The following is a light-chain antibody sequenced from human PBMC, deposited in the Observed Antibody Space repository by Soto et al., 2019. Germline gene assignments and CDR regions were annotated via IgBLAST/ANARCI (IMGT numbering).Light chain of an antibody. CDR2: DNN. CDR3: GTLDSSLSAGDVV. CDR1: SSNIGNNY. V-gene: IGLV1-51*01. Sequence: QSVLTQPPSVSAAPGQTVTISCSGSSSNIGNNYVSWYQQLPGTAPKLLIYDNNKRPSGIPDRFSGSKSGTSATLGITGLQTGDEADYYCGTLDSSLSAGDVVFGGGTKLTVL. J-gene: IGLJ2*01.